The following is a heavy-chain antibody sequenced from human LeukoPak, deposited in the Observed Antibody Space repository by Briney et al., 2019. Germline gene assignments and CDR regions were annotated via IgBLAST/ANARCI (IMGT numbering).Heavy chain of an antibody. CDR2: IIVGSGNT. CDR3: AADRAGSYLRFVY. J-gene: IGHJ4*02. CDR1: GFTFTSSV. Sequence: TSVKVSCKASGFTFTSSVVQWVRQARGQRLEWIGWIIVGSGNTNYAQKFQERVTITRDMSTSTAYMELSSLRFEDTAVYYCAADRAGSYLRFVYWGQGTPVTVSS. D-gene: IGHD3-10*01. V-gene: IGHV1-58*01.